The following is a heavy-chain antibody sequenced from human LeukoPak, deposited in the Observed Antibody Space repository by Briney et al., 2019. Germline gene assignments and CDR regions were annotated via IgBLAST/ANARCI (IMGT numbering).Heavy chain of an antibody. CDR3: ANSGYSYGYALGY. D-gene: IGHD5-18*01. Sequence: GGSLRLSCAASGFTFSRYAMSWVRQAPGKGLEWVSAISGSGGSTCYADSVKGRFTISRDNSKNTLYLQMNSLRAEDTAVYYCANSGYSYGYALGYWGQGTLVTVSS. V-gene: IGHV3-23*01. CDR2: ISGSGGST. J-gene: IGHJ4*02. CDR1: GFTFSRYA.